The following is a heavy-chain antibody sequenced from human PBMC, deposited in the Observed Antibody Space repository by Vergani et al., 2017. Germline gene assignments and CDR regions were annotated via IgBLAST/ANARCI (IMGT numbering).Heavy chain of an antibody. J-gene: IGHJ6*03. Sequence: QVQLVESGGGVVQPGRSLRLSCAASGFTFSSYGMHWVRQAPGKGLEWVAVIWYDGSNKYYADSVKGRFTISRDNSKNTLYLQMNSLRAEDTAVYYCARDGALARXWYSSSYYYYYMDVWGKGTTVTVSS. CDR2: IWYDGSNK. CDR3: ARDGALARXWYSSSYYYYYMDV. V-gene: IGHV3-33*01. CDR1: GFTFSSYG. D-gene: IGHD6-6*01.